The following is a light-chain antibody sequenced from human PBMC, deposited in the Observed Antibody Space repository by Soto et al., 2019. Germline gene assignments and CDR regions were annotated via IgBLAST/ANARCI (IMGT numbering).Light chain of an antibody. Sequence: VMTQSPATLSASPGERATLSCRASESVSSNLAWYQHKPGQAPRLLLYGASTRATGITARFSGSGSGTEFTLSISSLQSGDFAVYYCQQYNNRPRTVGQGTKVDSK. CDR2: GAS. CDR3: QQYNNRPRT. V-gene: IGKV3-15*01. J-gene: IGKJ1*01. CDR1: ESVSSN.